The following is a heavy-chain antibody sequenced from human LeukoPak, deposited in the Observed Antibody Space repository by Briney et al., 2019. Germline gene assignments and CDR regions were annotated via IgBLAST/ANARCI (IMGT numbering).Heavy chain of an antibody. CDR1: GYTFTSYG. J-gene: IGHJ4*02. Sequence: AASAKVSCTASGYTFTSYGIAWVRQAPGQGLEWMGWISADNGNTNYAQKLQGRVTMTTDTSTSTAYMELRSLRSDDTAVYYCARDGYYDNWGQGTLVTVSS. V-gene: IGHV1-18*01. CDR3: ARDGYYDN. CDR2: ISADNGNT. D-gene: IGHD3-22*01.